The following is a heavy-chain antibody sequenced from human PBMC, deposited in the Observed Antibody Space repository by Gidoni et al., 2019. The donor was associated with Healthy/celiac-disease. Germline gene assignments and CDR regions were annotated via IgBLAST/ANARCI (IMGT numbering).Heavy chain of an antibody. V-gene: IGHV4-39*01. CDR3: ATQGYSSGWYGAKPLQYFDY. D-gene: IGHD6-19*01. J-gene: IGHJ4*02. Sequence: QLQLQESGPGLVKPSETLSLTCTVSGGSISSSSYYWGWIRQPPGKGLEWIGSMYYSGSTYYNPSLKSRVTISVDTSKNQFSLKLSSVTAADTAVYYCATQGYSSGWYGAKPLQYFDYWGQGTLVTVSS. CDR2: MYYSGST. CDR1: GGSISSSSYY.